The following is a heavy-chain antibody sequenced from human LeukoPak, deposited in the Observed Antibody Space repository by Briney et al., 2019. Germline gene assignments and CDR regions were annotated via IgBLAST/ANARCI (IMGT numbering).Heavy chain of an antibody. CDR2: ISPSSSYI. CDR1: GFTFSSFA. CDR3: ARVVPYYSDSSGYSLDS. V-gene: IGHV3-21*01. Sequence: VSVRLSCAASGFTFSSFAINWVRQAPGKGLEWVSSISPSSSYIYYADSVNGRFTISRDNAKNSLYLQMNSLRAEDTAVYYCARVVPYYSDSSGYSLDSWGQRALVTVSS. J-gene: IGHJ4*02. D-gene: IGHD3-22*01.